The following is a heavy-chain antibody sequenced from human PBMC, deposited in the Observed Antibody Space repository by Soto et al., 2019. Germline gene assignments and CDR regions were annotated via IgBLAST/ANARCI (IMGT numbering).Heavy chain of an antibody. V-gene: IGHV3-23*01. CDR2: ISGSGGST. CDR1: GFTFSSYA. CDR3: AKGPRYFDWLLSGDFDY. Sequence: PGGSLRLSCAASGFTFSSYAMSWVRQAPGKGLEWVSAISGSGGSTYYADSVKGRFTISRDNSKNTLYLQMNSLRAEDTAVYYCAKGPRYFDWLLSGDFDYWGPGTLVTVSS. J-gene: IGHJ4*02. D-gene: IGHD3-9*01.